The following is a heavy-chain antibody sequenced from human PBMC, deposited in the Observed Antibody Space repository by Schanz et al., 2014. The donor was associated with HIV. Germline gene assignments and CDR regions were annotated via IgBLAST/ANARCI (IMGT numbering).Heavy chain of an antibody. CDR2: ISYDGSNK. CDR3: AKDSPYDILAGYYKGGNWFDP. J-gene: IGHJ5*02. Sequence: VELVESGGGVVQPGRSLRLSCVASGFVFNSFGMHWVRQAPGKGLEWVSVISYDGSNKYYADSVKGRFTISRDNSKNALYLQMNRLRAEDTAVYYCAKDSPYDILAGYYKGGNWFDPWGQGTLVTVSS. CDR1: GFVFNSFG. D-gene: IGHD3-9*01. V-gene: IGHV3-30*18.